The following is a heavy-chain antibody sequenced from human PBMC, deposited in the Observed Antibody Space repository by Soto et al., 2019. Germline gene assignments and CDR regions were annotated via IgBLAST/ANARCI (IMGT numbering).Heavy chain of an antibody. CDR2: INTYNGNT. CDR1: GYTFTRYG. V-gene: IGHV1-18*01. CDR3: AMVDVYVTPSPQDV. J-gene: IGHJ6*02. D-gene: IGHD3-16*01. Sequence: QVQLVQSGAEVKNPGASVKVSCKASGYTFTRYGIGWARQAPGQGLEWLGWINTYNGNTNYAENVQGRVTLTTDTATSTAYMELRSLRSNDTAIYYCAMVDVYVTPSPQDVLGQGTTVIVSS.